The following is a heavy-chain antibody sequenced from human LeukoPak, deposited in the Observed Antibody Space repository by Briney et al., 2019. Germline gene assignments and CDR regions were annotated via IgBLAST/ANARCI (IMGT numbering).Heavy chain of an antibody. CDR3: AKDDNGDYGGDY. V-gene: IGHV4-39*07. CDR1: GGSLATSYT. Sequence: SETLSLTCTVSGGSLATSYTWGWIRQPPGKGLEGIGRIFYSGSTNYSPSLQSRVTISRDTPKNQLSLKLTSVTAADTAVYYCAKDDNGDYGGDYWGQGTLVTVSS. D-gene: IGHD4-23*01. J-gene: IGHJ4*02. CDR2: IFYSGST.